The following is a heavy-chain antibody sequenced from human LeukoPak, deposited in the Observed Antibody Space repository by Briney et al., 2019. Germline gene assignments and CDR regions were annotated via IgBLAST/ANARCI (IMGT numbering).Heavy chain of an antibody. D-gene: IGHD5-24*01. CDR3: ARQGYNARSFDY. J-gene: IGHJ4*02. Sequence: PSETLSLTCSVSGDSVSSTYWSWVRQPPGKGLEWIAYGHHSERSNYNPSLKSRVTISVDTSKNQFSLKLSSVTAADTAVYFCARQGYNARSFDYWGQGTQVTVSS. CDR2: GHHSERS. CDR1: GDSVSSTY. V-gene: IGHV4-59*02.